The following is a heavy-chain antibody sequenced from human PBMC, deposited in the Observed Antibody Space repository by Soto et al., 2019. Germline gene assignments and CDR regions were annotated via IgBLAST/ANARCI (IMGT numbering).Heavy chain of an antibody. V-gene: IGHV5-51*01. J-gene: IGHJ6*02. Sequence: GESLKISCKGSGYSFTSYWIGWVRQVPGKGLEWMGIIYPGDSDTRYSPSFQGQVTISADKSISTAYLQWSSLKASDTAMYYCARHSSYYDFWSGSLRQAEGDYYYGMDVWGQGTTVTVSS. CDR3: ARHSSYYDFWSGSLRQAEGDYYYGMDV. CDR2: IYPGDSDT. CDR1: GYSFTSYW. D-gene: IGHD3-3*01.